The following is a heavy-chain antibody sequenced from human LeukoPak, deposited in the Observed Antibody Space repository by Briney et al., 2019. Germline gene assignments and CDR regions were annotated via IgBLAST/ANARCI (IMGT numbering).Heavy chain of an antibody. Sequence: PGRSLRLSCAASGFTFSSYAMQWVRQAPGKGLEWVAVISYDGSNKYYADSVKGRFTISRDNSKNTLYLQMNSLRAEDTAVYYCANSPTLTDVYFQHWGQGTLVTVSS. D-gene: IGHD2-21*01. CDR2: ISYDGSNK. CDR1: GFTFSSYA. J-gene: IGHJ1*01. V-gene: IGHV3-30*04. CDR3: ANSPTLTDVYFQH.